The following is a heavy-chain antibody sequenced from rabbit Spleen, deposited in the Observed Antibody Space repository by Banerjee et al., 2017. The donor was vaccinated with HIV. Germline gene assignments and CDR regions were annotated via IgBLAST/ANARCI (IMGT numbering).Heavy chain of an antibody. Sequence: QSLEESGGDLVKPGASLTLTCTASGFSFSSSDYMCWVRQAPGKGLEWIACIEVGSSGFTYFATWAKGRFTISKTSSTTVTLQVTRLTAADTATYFCARDTSSSFSSYGMDLWGPGTLVTVS. CDR3: ARDTSSSFSSYGMDL. CDR1: GFSFSSSDY. J-gene: IGHJ6*01. D-gene: IGHD1-1*01. V-gene: IGHV1S40*01. CDR2: IEVGSSGFT.